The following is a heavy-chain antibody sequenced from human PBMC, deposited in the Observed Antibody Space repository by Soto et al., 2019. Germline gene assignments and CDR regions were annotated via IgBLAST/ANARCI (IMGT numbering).Heavy chain of an antibody. J-gene: IGHJ5*02. V-gene: IGHV4-30-2*01. D-gene: IGHD3-16*01. CDR1: GGSISSGGYS. Sequence: PSETLSLTCAVSGGSISSGGYSWSWIRQPPGKGLEWIGYIYHSGSTYYKQSLKSRVTISVDRSKNQFSLKLSSVTAADTSVYYCARGALFGDNWFDPWGQGTLVTSPQ. CDR3: ARGALFGDNWFDP. CDR2: IYHSGST.